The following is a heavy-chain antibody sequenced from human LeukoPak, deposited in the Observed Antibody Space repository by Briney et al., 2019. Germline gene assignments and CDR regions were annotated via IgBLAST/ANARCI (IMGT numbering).Heavy chain of an antibody. CDR2: IHYTGST. CDR1: SGSISTYY. CDR3: ARSSGSRYYIDY. V-gene: IGHV4-59*01. D-gene: IGHD1-26*01. J-gene: IGHJ4*02. Sequence: SETLSLTCTVSSGSISTYYWTWIRQPPGKRLEWIGFIHYTGSTNYNPSLKSRVTISVDTSKNQFSLKLNSVAAADTAVYYCARSSGSRYYIDYWGQGTLVTVSS.